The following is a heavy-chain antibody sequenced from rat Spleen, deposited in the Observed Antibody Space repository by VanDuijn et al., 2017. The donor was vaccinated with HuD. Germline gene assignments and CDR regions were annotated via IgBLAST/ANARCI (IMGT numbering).Heavy chain of an antibody. CDR2: ISTGGGNT. CDR1: GFTFSDYN. Sequence: EVQLVETGGGLVQPGRSLKLSCAASGFTFSDYNMAWVRQAPTKGLEWVASISTGGGNTYYRDSVKGRFTISRENAKDILYLQVDSLRSEDTATYYCARPDYDGYYHVWWYFDFWGPGTMVTVSS. J-gene: IGHJ1*01. CDR3: ARPDYDGYYHVWWYFDF. V-gene: IGHV5-25*01. D-gene: IGHD1-12*03.